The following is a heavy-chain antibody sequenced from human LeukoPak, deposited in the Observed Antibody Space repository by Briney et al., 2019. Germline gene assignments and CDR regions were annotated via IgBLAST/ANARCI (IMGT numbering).Heavy chain of an antibody. CDR2: TYYSGST. CDR3: AREALRYYDFWSGSSAFDI. Sequence: PSETLSLTCTVSGGSISSYYWSWIRQPPGKGLEWIGYTYYSGSTNYNPSLKSRVTISVDTSKNQFSLKLSSVTAADTAVYYCAREALRYYDFWSGSSAFDIWGQGTMVTVSS. V-gene: IGHV4-59*01. CDR1: GGSISSYY. D-gene: IGHD3-3*01. J-gene: IGHJ3*02.